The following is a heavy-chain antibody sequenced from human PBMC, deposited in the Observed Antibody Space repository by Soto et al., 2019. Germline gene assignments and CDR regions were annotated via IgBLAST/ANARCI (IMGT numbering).Heavy chain of an antibody. CDR2: ISYEGSEK. CDR1: GFTFSNNG. J-gene: IGHJ4*02. D-gene: IGHD6-13*01. Sequence: QVHLVESGGGVVQPGRSLRLSCAASGFTFSNNGMHWVRQAPGKGLEWMGVISYEGSEKYYAGSVKGRFTISRDNSKNTLYLPMDTLRDEDTAIYYCVKDKGATAGFDYWGQGILVTVSS. V-gene: IGHV3-30*18. CDR3: VKDKGATAGFDY.